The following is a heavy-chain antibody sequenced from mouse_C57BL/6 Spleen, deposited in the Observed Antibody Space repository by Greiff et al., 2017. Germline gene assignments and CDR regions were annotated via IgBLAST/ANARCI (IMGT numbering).Heavy chain of an antibody. CDR1: GYTFTTYW. CDR3: ARGRAVWDYFDY. Sequence: QVQLQQPGAELVKPGASVKLSCKASGYTFTTYWMHWVKQRPGQGLEWIGNIDPSDNDTNNNQKFKGKATLTVDKSSSTAYMQLSRLTSEDSAVXYCARGRAVWDYFDYWGQGTTLTVSS. J-gene: IGHJ2*01. CDR2: IDPSDNDT. V-gene: IGHV1-69*02.